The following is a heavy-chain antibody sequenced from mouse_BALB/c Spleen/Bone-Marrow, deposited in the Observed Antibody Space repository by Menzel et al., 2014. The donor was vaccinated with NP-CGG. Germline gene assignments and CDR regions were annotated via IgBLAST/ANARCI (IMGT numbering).Heavy chain of an antibody. D-gene: IGHD4-1*01. J-gene: IGHJ2*01. CDR2: IDTSDTYT. V-gene: IGHV1-69*01. CDR1: GYTFTDYW. CDR3: TRGWDGYYFDY. Sequence: SGAELVMPGASVKMSCKASGYTFTDYWMHWVKQRPGQGLEWIGAIDTSDTYTNYNQKFKGKATLTVDESSSTAYMQLSSLTSEDSAVYFCTRGWDGYYFDYWGQGTTLTVSS.